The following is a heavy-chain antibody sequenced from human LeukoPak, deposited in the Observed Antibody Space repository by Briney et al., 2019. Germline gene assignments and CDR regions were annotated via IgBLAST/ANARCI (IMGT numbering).Heavy chain of an antibody. CDR2: INPNSGGT. D-gene: IGHD2-2*01. CDR1: GYTFTGYY. J-gene: IGHJ4*02. CDR3: ARVVPAATKRYFDY. Sequence: ASVKVSCKASGYTFTGYYMHWVRQAPGQGLEWMGWINPNSGGTNYAQKFQGRVTMTRDTPISTAYMELSRLRSDDTAVYYCARVVPAATKRYFDYWGQGTLVTVSS. V-gene: IGHV1-2*02.